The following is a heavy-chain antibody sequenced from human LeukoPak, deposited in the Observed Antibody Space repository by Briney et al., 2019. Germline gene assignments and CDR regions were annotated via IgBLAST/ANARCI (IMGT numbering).Heavy chain of an antibody. J-gene: IGHJ3*02. CDR1: GFTFLTYA. D-gene: IGHD6-19*01. Sequence: PGGSLRLSCAASGFTFLTYAMCWVRQAPGKGLQWVSVIRDSGASTYYADSVKGRFTISRDNSKNTLYLQMNSLRAEDTAVYYCAKAGRSGWYPGWPFDIWGQGTMVTVSS. CDR2: IRDSGAST. V-gene: IGHV3-23*01. CDR3: AKAGRSGWYPGWPFDI.